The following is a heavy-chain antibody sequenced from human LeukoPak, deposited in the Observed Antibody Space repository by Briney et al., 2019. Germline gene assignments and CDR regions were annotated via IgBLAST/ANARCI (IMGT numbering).Heavy chain of an antibody. CDR1: GFTVSSNY. D-gene: IGHD5-12*01. CDR2: ISSDGNDK. CDR3: TTKVIRGNSGDDYDD. Sequence: GGSLRLSCAASGFTVSSNYMSWVRQAPGKGLEWVALISSDGNDKLYGDSVKGRFTISRDHSKSTLYLQMNSLRAEDTDVYYCTTKVIRGNSGDDYDDWGQGTLVTVSS. J-gene: IGHJ4*02. V-gene: IGHV3-30*03.